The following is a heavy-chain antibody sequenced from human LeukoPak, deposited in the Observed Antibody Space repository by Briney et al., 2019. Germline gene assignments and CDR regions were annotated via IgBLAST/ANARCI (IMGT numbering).Heavy chain of an antibody. CDR1: RFTVSSNY. J-gene: IGHJ4*02. CDR3: ASTHYDYVWGSYRSNYFDY. V-gene: IGHV3-66*01. Sequence: GGSLRLSCAASRFTVSSNYMSWVRQAPGKGLEWVSVIYSGGSTYYADSVKGRFTISRGNSKNTLYLQMNSLRAEDTAVYYCASTHYDYVWGSYRSNYFDYWGQGTLVTVSS. D-gene: IGHD3-16*02. CDR2: IYSGGST.